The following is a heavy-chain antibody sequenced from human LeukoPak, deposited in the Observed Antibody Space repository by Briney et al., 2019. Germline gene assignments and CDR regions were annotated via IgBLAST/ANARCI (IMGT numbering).Heavy chain of an antibody. CDR3: ASPKGIPWYSSSGFDY. J-gene: IGHJ4*02. V-gene: IGHV4-38-2*02. CDR2: IYYSGST. D-gene: IGHD6-6*01. Sequence: SETLSLTCTVSGYSISSGYYWGWIRQPPGKGLEWIGSIYYSGSTYYNPSLKSRVTISVDTSKNQFSLKLSSVTAADTAVYYCASPKGIPWYSSSGFDYWGQGTLVTVSS. CDR1: GYSISSGYY.